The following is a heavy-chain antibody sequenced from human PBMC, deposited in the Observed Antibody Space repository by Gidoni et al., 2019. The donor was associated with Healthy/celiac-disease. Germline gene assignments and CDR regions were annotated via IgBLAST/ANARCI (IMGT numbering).Heavy chain of an antibody. CDR3: ARDLAVSTVTQIYYYYGMDV. CDR1: GLPFSRYG. D-gene: IGHD4-17*01. J-gene: IGHJ6*02. Sequence: QVQLVESGGGVVQPGRSLRLSCAASGLPFSRYGMHWVRQAPGKGLEWVAVIWYDGSNKYYADSVKGRFTISRDNSKNTLYLQMNSLRAEDTAVYYCARDLAVSTVTQIYYYYGMDVWGQGTTVTVSS. V-gene: IGHV3-33*01. CDR2: IWYDGSNK.